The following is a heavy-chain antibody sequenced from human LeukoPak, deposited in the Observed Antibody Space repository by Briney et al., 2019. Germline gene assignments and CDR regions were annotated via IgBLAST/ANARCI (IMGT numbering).Heavy chain of an antibody. CDR2: INHSGST. D-gene: IGHD1-1*01. CDR1: GGSFSGYY. Sequence: SETLSLTCAVYGGSFSGYYWSWICQPPGKGLEWIGEINHSGSTNYDPSLKSRVTISVDTSKNQFSLKLSSVTAADTAVYYCARVTPTELEPDTYYYYYMDVWGKGTTVTVSS. V-gene: IGHV4-34*01. J-gene: IGHJ6*03. CDR3: ARVTPTELEPDTYYYYYMDV.